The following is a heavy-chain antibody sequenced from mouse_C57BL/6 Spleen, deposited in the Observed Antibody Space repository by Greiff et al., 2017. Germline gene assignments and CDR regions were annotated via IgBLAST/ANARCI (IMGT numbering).Heavy chain of an antibody. CDR1: GYTFTDYN. CDR3: AREDYYGSRKFAY. J-gene: IGHJ3*01. CDR2: INPNNGGT. Sequence: EVKLQESGPELVKPGASVKMSCKASGYTFTDYNMHWVKQSHGKSLEWIGYINPNNGGTSYNQKFKGKATLTVNKSSSTAYMELRSLTSEDSAVYYCAREDYYGSRKFAYWGQGTLVTVSA. V-gene: IGHV1-22*01. D-gene: IGHD1-1*01.